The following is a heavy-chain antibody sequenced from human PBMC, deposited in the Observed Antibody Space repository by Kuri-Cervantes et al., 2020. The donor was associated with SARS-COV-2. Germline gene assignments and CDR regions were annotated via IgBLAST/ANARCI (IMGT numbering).Heavy chain of an antibody. V-gene: IGHV3-21*04. D-gene: IGHD2-21*01. J-gene: IGHJ6*03. Sequence: GESLKISCAASGFTFDDYGMSWVRQAPGKALEWVSSISGSGSYIYYADSVKGRFTISRESGESSLYLHMNSLRGDDTAVYYCARVAGEGPIYYYYMDVWGKGTAVTVSS. CDR1: GFTFDDYG. CDR3: ARVAGEGPIYYYYMDV. CDR2: ISGSGSYI.